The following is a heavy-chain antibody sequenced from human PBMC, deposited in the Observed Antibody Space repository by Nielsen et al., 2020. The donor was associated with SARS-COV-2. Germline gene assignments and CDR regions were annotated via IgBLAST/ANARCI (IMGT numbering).Heavy chain of an antibody. V-gene: IGHV4-34*01. CDR1: GGSFSGYY. CDR2: INHSGST. D-gene: IGHD3-22*01. CDR3: ATTYDSSGYDGFWFDP. J-gene: IGHJ5*02. Sequence: SETLSLTCAVYGGSFSGYYWSWIRQPPGKGLEWIGEINHSGSTNYNPSLKSRVTISVDRSKNQFSLKLSSVTAADTAVYYCATTYDSSGYDGFWFDPWGQGTLVTVSS.